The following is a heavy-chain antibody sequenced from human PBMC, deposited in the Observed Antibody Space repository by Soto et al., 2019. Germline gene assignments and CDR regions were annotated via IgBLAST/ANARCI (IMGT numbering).Heavy chain of an antibody. CDR2: IHYSGGT. CDR3: TRGHYYDPFDI. D-gene: IGHD3-10*01. CDR1: GGAISSGDYY. J-gene: IGHJ3*02. V-gene: IGHV4-30-4*01. Sequence: QVQLQESGRGLVRPSQTLSLTCTVSGGAISSGDYYWSWIRQPPGKDLGWIGHIHYSGGTDYNPSVKSRVIISVHTSKNQFSLKLSSVTAAEAAIYYCTRGHYYDPFDIWGQGTMVTVAS.